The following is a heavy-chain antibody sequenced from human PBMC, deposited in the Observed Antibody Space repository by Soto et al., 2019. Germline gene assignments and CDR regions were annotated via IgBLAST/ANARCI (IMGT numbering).Heavy chain of an antibody. CDR1: GFTFSSYA. Sequence: QVQLVESGGGVVQPGRSLRLYCAASGFTFSSYAMHWVRQAPGKGLEWVAVISYDGSNKYYADSVKGRFTISRDNSKNTLYLQMNSLRAEDTAVYYCAREGYFDYWGQGTLVTVSS. CDR3: AREGYFDY. J-gene: IGHJ4*02. V-gene: IGHV3-30-3*01. CDR2: ISYDGSNK.